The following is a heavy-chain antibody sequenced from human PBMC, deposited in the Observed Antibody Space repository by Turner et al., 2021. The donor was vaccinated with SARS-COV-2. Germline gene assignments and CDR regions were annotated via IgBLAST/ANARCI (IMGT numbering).Heavy chain of an antibody. CDR3: ARVPTYYYDTSGYWYFDL. CDR2: IYYSGST. J-gene: IGHJ2*01. D-gene: IGHD3-22*01. CDR1: GGSVSSYY. V-gene: IGHV4-59*02. Sequence: QVQLQESGPGLVKPSETLSLTCTVSGGSVSSYYWSWIRQPTGKGLEWIGYIYYSGSTNYNPSLKSRVTISVDTSKNQFSLKLSSVTAAATAVYYCARVPTYYYDTSGYWYFDLWGRGTLVTVSS.